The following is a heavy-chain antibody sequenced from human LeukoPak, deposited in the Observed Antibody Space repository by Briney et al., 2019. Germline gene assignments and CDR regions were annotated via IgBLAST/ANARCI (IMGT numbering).Heavy chain of an antibody. CDR1: GGSISSGGYY. CDR2: IYYSGST. J-gene: IGHJ6*02. CDR3: ARGRYYYDSSGYGWEYYYYYGMDV. D-gene: IGHD3-22*01. V-gene: IGHV4-31*11. Sequence: SETLSLTCAVSGGSISSGGYYWSWIRQHPGKGLEWIGYIYYSGSTYYSPSLKSRVTISVDTSKNQFSLKLSSVTAADTAVYYCARGRYYYDSSGYGWEYYYYYGMDVWGQGTTVTVSS.